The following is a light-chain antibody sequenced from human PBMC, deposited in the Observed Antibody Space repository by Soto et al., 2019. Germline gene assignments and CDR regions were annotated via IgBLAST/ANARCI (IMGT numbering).Light chain of an antibody. CDR3: QQRSSWPLT. V-gene: IGKV3-11*01. J-gene: IGKJ4*01. Sequence: EILLTQSPGTLSLSPGDRATLSCRASQSLGSGYLAWYQQKPGQAPRLLIYDASNRATGIPARFGGSGSGTDFTLTISRLEPEDSAVXYCQQRSSWPLTFGGGTKVDIK. CDR2: DAS. CDR1: QSLGSGY.